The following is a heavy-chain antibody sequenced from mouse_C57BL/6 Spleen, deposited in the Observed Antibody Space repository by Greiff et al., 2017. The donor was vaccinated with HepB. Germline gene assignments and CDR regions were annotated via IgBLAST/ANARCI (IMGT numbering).Heavy chain of an antibody. CDR1: GYSFTGYY. D-gene: IGHD1-1*01. V-gene: IGHV1-42*01. Sequence: EVQLQQSGPELVKPGASVKISCKASGYSFTGYYMNWVKQSPEKSLEWIGEINPSTGDTTYNQKFKAKATLTVDKSSSTTYMQLKSLTSEDSAVYYCARLYYYGGAMEYWGQVTSVTVSS. J-gene: IGHJ4*01. CDR2: INPSTGDT. CDR3: ARLYYYGGAMEY.